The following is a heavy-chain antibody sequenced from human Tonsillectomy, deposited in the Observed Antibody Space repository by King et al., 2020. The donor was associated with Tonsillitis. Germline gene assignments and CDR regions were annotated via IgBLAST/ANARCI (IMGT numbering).Heavy chain of an antibody. Sequence: VQLVESGGGLVQPGESLRLSCAASGITFSNYGMSWVLQAPGKGLEWVGNIKGDGSEKVYVDSVKGRFTISRDNAKNSLYLQMNSLRAEDSAVYYCARDPYGGSFGAFDIWGQGTMVTVSS. CDR3: ARDPYGGSFGAFDI. CDR2: IKGDGSEK. J-gene: IGHJ3*02. V-gene: IGHV3-7*01. CDR1: GITFSNYG. D-gene: IGHD2-8*01.